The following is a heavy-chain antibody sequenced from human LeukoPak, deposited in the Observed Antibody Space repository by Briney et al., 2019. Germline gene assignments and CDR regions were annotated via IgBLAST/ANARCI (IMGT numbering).Heavy chain of an antibody. D-gene: IGHD5-24*01. J-gene: IGHJ4*02. V-gene: IGHV3-7*01. CDR3: ATVDMATIMY. CDR1: GFTFSTYW. CDR2: IRQDGGEK. Sequence: GGSLRLSCAASGFTFSTYWMSWVRQAPGKGLEWVANIRQDGGEKYYVDSVKGRFTISRDNAKNSLYLQMNSLRAEDTAVYYCATVDMATIMYWGQGTLVTVSS.